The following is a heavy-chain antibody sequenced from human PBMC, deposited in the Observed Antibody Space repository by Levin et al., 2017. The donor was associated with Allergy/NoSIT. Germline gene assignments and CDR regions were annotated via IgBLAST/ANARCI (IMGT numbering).Heavy chain of an antibody. CDR2: IYYSGST. V-gene: IGHV4-59*01. J-gene: IGHJ4*02. D-gene: IGHD6-19*01. Sequence: GSLRLSCTVSGGSISSYYWSWIRQPPGKGLEWIGHIYYSGSTNYNPSLKSRVTISVDTSKNQFSLKLSSVTAADTAVYYCARDNISGWYGNDYWGQGTQVTVSS. CDR3: ARDNISGWYGNDY. CDR1: GGSISSYY.